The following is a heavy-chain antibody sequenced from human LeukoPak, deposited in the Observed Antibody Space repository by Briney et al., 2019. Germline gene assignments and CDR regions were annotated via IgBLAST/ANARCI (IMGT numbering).Heavy chain of an antibody. Sequence: ASVKVSCKASGGTFSSYAISWVRQAPGQGLEWMGGIIPIFGTANYAQKFQGRVTITADESTSTAYMELSSLRSEDTAVYYCANPLRGLYGGNSVGAFDIWGQGTMVTVSS. CDR2: IIPIFGTA. J-gene: IGHJ3*02. D-gene: IGHD4-23*01. V-gene: IGHV1-69*13. CDR3: ANPLRGLYGGNSVGAFDI. CDR1: GGTFSSYA.